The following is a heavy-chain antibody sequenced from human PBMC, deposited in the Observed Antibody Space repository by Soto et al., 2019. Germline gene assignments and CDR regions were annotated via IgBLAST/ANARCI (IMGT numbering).Heavy chain of an antibody. CDR3: AATYPCSISSCNSVFRQGMDG. J-gene: IGHJ6*02. D-gene: IGHD2-2*01. CDR1: GFTFSSSA. Sequence: QMQLVQSGPEVKKPGTSVKVSCKASGFTFSSSAVQWVRQARGQRLEYIGWIVVGSGDTNYAQKYHGTVTITRDMASRTAYMELSRLISEDPDVYYCAATYPCSISSCNSVFRQGMDGWGQGTTVTVSS. V-gene: IGHV1-58*01. CDR2: IVVGSGDT.